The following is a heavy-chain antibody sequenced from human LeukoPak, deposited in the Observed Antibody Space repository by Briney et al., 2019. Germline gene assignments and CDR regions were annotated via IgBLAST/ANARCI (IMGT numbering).Heavy chain of an antibody. J-gene: IGHJ4*02. V-gene: IGHV3-23*01. Sequence: GGSLRLSCAASGFTFSSYGMSWVRQAPGKGLEWVSAISGSGSSTYYADSVKGRFTISRDNSKNTLYLQMNSLRAEDTAVYYCARDQGGVGYWGQGTLVTVSS. CDR2: ISGSGSST. CDR1: GFTFSSYG. D-gene: IGHD3-16*01. CDR3: ARDQGGVGY.